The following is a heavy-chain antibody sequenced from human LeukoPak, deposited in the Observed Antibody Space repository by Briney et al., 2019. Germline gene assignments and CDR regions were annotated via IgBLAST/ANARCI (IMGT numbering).Heavy chain of an antibody. CDR2: ISSSGSTI. Sequence: GGSLRLSCAASGFTFSSYEMNWVRQAPGKGLEWVSYISSSGSTIYYADSVKGRFTISRDNAKNSLYLQMNSLRAEDTAVYYCARVWIPYSSSWYESGYMDVWGKGTTVTISS. CDR3: ARVWIPYSSSWYESGYMDV. J-gene: IGHJ6*03. CDR1: GFTFSSYE. D-gene: IGHD6-13*01. V-gene: IGHV3-48*03.